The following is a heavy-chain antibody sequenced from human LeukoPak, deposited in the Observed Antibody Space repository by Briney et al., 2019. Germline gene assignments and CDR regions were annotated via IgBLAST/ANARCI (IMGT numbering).Heavy chain of an antibody. CDR3: ARSPDVGAYSNYLRFYNWFDP. D-gene: IGHD4-11*01. CDR2: INHSGST. CDR1: GESFSGYY. Sequence: SETLSLTCAVYGESFSGYYWSWIRQPPGKGLEWIGEINHSGSTNYNPSLKSRVTISVDTSKNQFSLKLSSVTAADTAVYYCARSPDVGAYSNYLRFYNWFDPWGQGTLVTVSS. V-gene: IGHV4-34*01. J-gene: IGHJ5*02.